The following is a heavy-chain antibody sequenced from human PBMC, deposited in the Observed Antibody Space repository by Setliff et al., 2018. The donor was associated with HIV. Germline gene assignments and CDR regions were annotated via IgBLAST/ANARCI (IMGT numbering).Heavy chain of an antibody. CDR3: ARDRTPQNWGSRGFYYMDV. D-gene: IGHD7-27*01. CDR2: INPHSGGT. J-gene: IGHJ6*03. Sequence: GASVKVSCKASGYSFTGYYIHWVRQAPGQGLEWMGWINPHSGGTNYAQKFQGRVTMTRDTSISTASMELRRLRSDDTAVYYCARDRTPQNWGSRGFYYMDVWGKGTTVTVSS. V-gene: IGHV1-2*02. CDR1: GYSFTGYY.